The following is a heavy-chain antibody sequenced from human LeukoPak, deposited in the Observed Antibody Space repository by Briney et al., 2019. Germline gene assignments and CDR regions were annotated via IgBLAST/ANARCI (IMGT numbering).Heavy chain of an antibody. V-gene: IGHV4-34*01. CDR3: ARGSSSLPTYYYYHGMDV. Sequence: PSETLSLTCAVYGGSFSGYYWSWIRQPPGKGLEWIGEINHSGSTNYNPSLKSRVTISVDTSKNQFSLKLSPLTAPDTAVYYCARGSSSLPTYYYYHGMDVWGQGTTVTVSS. CDR2: INHSGST. CDR1: GGSFSGYY. J-gene: IGHJ6*02.